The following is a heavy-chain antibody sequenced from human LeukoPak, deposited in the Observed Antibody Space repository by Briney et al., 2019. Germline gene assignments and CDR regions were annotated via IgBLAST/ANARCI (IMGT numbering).Heavy chain of an antibody. Sequence: GRSLRLSCAVSGFTPTTYAMHWVRQAPGKGLEWVAMFSYDGSIRYNADSVQGRFTISRDTSQNTLDLQMDSLRPDDTAVYYCARGYRPYDDAFDIWGHGTLVTVSS. D-gene: IGHD3-16*02. CDR2: FSYDGSIR. V-gene: IGHV3-30*01. CDR1: GFTPTTYA. J-gene: IGHJ3*02. CDR3: ARGYRPYDDAFDI.